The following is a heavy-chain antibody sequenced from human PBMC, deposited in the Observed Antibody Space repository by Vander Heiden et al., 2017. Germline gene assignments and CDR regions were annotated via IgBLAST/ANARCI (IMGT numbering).Heavy chain of an antibody. Sequence: QVHLVQSRAEVKKPGSSVKVSCMASGYTFTGYYLHWMRQAPGQGLEWMGWINPNSGGTDYAQKFQGRVTMTRDTSISTAYMELSRLRSDDTAIYYCARDLNRVGAIDYWGQGTLVTVSS. CDR1: GYTFTGYY. CDR2: INPNSGGT. CDR3: ARDLNRVGAIDY. D-gene: IGHD1-26*01. V-gene: IGHV1-2*02. J-gene: IGHJ4*02.